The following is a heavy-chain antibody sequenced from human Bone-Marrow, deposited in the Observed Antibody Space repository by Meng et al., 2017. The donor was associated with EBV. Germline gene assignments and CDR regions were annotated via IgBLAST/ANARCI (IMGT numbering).Heavy chain of an antibody. Sequence: EVQLVESGGGLVKPGGSLRLACAASGVTFSTYSMNWVRQAPGKGLEWVSSISSDSSYIHYADSVKGRFTISRDNAKNSLYPQTNSLRAEDTAVYYCARDRSYYDSSGYYYISWFDYWGQGTLVTVAS. CDR3: ARDRSYYDSSGYYYISWFDY. D-gene: IGHD3-22*01. J-gene: IGHJ4*02. CDR2: ISSDSSYI. V-gene: IGHV3-21*01. CDR1: GVTFSTYS.